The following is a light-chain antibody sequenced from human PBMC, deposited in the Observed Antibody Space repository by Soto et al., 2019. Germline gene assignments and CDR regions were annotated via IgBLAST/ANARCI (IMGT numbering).Light chain of an antibody. CDR2: DAS. Sequence: EVVLTQSPATLSLSPGQRATLSCRASQNVGTSLAWYQQKPGQAPRLLLYDASNRATGIPARFSGSGSGTDFTLTISSLEPEDFAVYYCQQRSTWPPITFGQGTRLEIK. CDR1: QNVGTS. V-gene: IGKV3-11*01. J-gene: IGKJ5*01. CDR3: QQRSTWPPIT.